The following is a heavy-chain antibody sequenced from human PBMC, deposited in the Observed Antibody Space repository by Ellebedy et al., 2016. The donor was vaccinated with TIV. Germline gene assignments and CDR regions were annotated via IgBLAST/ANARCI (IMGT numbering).Heavy chain of an antibody. CDR2: MNPNSANT. Sequence: AASVKVSCKASGGTFSSYAINWVRRATGQGLEWMGWMNPNSANTGYAQQLQGRVTMTRNTSISTAYMELSSLRSDDTAVYYCARYPTPTIAAAGPEGKTPTPSGMDVWGQGTTVTVSS. D-gene: IGHD6-13*01. CDR1: GGTFSSYA. CDR3: ARYPTPTIAAAGPEGKTPTPSGMDV. V-gene: IGHV1-8*02. J-gene: IGHJ6*02.